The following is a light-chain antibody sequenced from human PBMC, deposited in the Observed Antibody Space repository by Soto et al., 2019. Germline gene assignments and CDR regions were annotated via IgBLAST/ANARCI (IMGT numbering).Light chain of an antibody. Sequence: DIHLTQSPSFLSASVGDRVIITCRASQDISSYLAWYQQKPGKAPKFLIYDASTLQSGVPSRFSGSGSGTEFTLTISSLQLEDFATYYCQQVDSHPITFGQGTRLDIK. J-gene: IGKJ5*01. CDR2: DAS. V-gene: IGKV1-9*01. CDR3: QQVDSHPIT. CDR1: QDISSY.